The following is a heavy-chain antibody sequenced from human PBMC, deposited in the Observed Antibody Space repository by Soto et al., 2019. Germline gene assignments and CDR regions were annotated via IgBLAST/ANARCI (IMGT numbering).Heavy chain of an antibody. CDR1: GFTFSDHY. Sequence: EVQLVESGGGLVQPGGSLRLSCAASGFTFSDHYMDWVRQAPGKGLEWVGRTKNKAERYTTEYAASVRGRFTISRDDSENSMDLQMNSLKTEDTAVYYCARGGGDYYRTSGYYADYWGQGTLVTVSS. V-gene: IGHV3-72*01. CDR2: TKNKAERYTT. CDR3: ARGGGDYYRTSGYYADY. J-gene: IGHJ4*02. D-gene: IGHD3-22*01.